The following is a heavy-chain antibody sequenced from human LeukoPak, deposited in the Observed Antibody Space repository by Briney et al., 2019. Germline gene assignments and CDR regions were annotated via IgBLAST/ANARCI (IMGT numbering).Heavy chain of an antibody. V-gene: IGHV3-21*01. CDR3: ARVIAVAGSSSWFDP. D-gene: IGHD6-19*01. CDR1: GFTFSTYS. Sequence: PGGSLRLSCAASGFTFSTYSMNWVRQAPGKGLEWVSSISSSSSYIYYADSVKGRFTISRDNAKSSLYLQMNSLRAEDTAVYYCARVIAVAGSSSWFDPWGQGTLVTVSS. CDR2: ISSSSSYI. J-gene: IGHJ5*02.